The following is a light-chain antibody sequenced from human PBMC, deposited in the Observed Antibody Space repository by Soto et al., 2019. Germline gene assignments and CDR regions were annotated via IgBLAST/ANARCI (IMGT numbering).Light chain of an antibody. Sequence: EIMMTQSPATLSVSPGERATLSCRASQSVSINLAWYQQKPGQTPRLLIYGASTRATGIPARFSGSGSGTEFTLTISSLQSEDFAVYYCQQYNNWPLTFGGGTKVEIK. J-gene: IGKJ4*01. V-gene: IGKV3D-15*01. CDR2: GAS. CDR3: QQYNNWPLT. CDR1: QSVSIN.